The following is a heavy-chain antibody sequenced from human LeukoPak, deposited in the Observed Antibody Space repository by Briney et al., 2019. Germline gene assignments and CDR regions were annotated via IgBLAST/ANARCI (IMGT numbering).Heavy chain of an antibody. V-gene: IGHV3-66*01. D-gene: IGHD4-17*01. CDR2: IYSGGST. J-gene: IGHJ3*01. CDR3: ARDHFGDYLQAFDV. CDR1: GFTVSSNY. Sequence: GGSLRLSCVASGFTVSSNYMSWVRQAPGKGLEWVSVIYSGGSTYYADSVKGRFTISRDNSKNTLYLQMNSLGAEDTAVYYCARDHFGDYLQAFDVWGQGTMVTVSS.